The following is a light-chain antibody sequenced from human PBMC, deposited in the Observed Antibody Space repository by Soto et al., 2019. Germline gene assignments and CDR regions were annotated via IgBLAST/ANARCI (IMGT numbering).Light chain of an antibody. CDR3: QQYNKWLWT. J-gene: IGKJ1*01. V-gene: IGKV3-15*01. CDR2: GAS. Sequence: EIVMTQAPATLSVSPGERATLSCRASQSVSSNLAWYQQKPGQTPRLLIYGASTRATGTPARFSGSGSGAEFILTIGSLQSEDFATYYCQQYNKWLWTFGQGTKVEI. CDR1: QSVSSN.